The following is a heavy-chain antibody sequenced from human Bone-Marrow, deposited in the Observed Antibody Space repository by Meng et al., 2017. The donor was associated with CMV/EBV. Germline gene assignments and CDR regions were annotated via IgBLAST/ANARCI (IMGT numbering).Heavy chain of an antibody. D-gene: IGHD2-2*01. CDR1: GFTFSSYS. CDR3: ARDLGQTMPAY. V-gene: IGHV3-21*01. Sequence: GESLKISCAASGFTFSSYSMNWVRQAPGKGLEWVSYISSSSSYIYYADSVKGRFTISRDNAKNSLYLQMNSLRAEDTAVYYCARDLGQTMPAYWGQGTLVTVSS. J-gene: IGHJ4*02. CDR2: ISSSSSYI.